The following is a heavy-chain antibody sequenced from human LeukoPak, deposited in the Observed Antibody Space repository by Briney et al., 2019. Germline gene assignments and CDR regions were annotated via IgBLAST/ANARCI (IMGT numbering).Heavy chain of an antibody. CDR3: ARYCTNGVCYNEYDY. CDR2: IHYSGST. J-gene: IGHJ4*02. D-gene: IGHD2-8*01. Sequence: SETLSLTCTVSGGSITDYYWTWIRQPPGKGLEWIGYIHYSGSTNYNPSLKSRVTISVDTSKNQFSLKLSSVTAADTAVYYCARYCTNGVCYNEYDYWGQGTLVTVSS. CDR1: GGSITDYY. V-gene: IGHV4-59*01.